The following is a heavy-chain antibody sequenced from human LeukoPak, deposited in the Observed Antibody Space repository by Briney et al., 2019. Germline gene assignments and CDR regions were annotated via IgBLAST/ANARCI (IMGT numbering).Heavy chain of an antibody. CDR3: ARVRSSSWFDY. J-gene: IGHJ4*02. CDR1: GFSFSNYW. CDR2: IQQHGSET. Sequence: PGGSLRLSCEASGFSFSNYWMSWVRQAPGKGLEWVANIQQHGSETYYVDSVKGRFTISRDNAKNSLYLQMNSLRAEDTAVYYCARVRSSSWFDYWGQGTLVTVSS. D-gene: IGHD6-13*01. V-gene: IGHV3-7*01.